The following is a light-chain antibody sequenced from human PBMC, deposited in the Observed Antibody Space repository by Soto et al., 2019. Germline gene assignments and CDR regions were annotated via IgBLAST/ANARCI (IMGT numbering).Light chain of an antibody. V-gene: IGLV1-40*01. CDR3: QSYDSSLSGSGV. CDR1: SSNIGAGYD. J-gene: IGLJ3*02. CDR2: GNS. Sequence: QSVLTQPPSVSGAPGQRVTISFTGSSSNIGAGYDVPWYQQLPGTAPKLLIYGNSNRPSGVPDRFSGSKSGTSASLAITGLQAEDEADYYCQSYDSSLSGSGVFGGGTKLTVL.